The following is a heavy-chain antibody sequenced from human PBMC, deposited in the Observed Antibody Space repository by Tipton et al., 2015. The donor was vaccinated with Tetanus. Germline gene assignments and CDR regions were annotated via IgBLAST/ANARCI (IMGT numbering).Heavy chain of an antibody. CDR1: GFSFRSYW. Sequence: GSLRLSCAASGFSFRSYWMHWVRQSPGKGLVWVSRIKSDGSKTTYADSVKGRFTISRDKSKNTLYLQMNSLTAADTAVYFCATLPKQWLANFGYWGQGTLVTVSS. CDR3: ATLPKQWLANFGY. J-gene: IGHJ4*02. V-gene: IGHV3-74*03. D-gene: IGHD6-19*01. CDR2: IKSDGSKT.